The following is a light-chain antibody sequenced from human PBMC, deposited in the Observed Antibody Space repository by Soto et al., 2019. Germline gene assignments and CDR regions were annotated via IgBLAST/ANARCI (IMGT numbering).Light chain of an antibody. J-gene: IGKJ1*01. Sequence: TQSPGTLSASVGDRITITCRASQSISTSLAWYQHKPGKAPKLLIYKASSLQSGVPSRFGGAGSGTESTLTISSLQPDDFATYYCQQYNTYSRTFGQGTKVDIK. V-gene: IGKV1-5*03. CDR1: QSISTS. CDR2: KAS. CDR3: QQYNTYSRT.